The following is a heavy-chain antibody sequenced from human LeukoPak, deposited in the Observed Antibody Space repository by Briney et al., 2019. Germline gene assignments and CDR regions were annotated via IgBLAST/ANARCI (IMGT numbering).Heavy chain of an antibody. CDR1: GGTFSSYA. CDR2: IIPILGIA. Sequence: SVKVSCKASGGTFSSYAISWVRQAPGHRLEWMGRIIPILGIANYAQKFQGRVTITADKSTSTAYMELSSLRSEDTAVYYCARGSSDHHDTGRFDYWGQGTLVTVSS. V-gene: IGHV1-69*04. D-gene: IGHD2-8*02. J-gene: IGHJ4*02. CDR3: ARGSSDHHDTGRFDY.